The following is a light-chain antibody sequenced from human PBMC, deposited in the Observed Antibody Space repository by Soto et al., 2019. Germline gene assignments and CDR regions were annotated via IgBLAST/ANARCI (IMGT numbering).Light chain of an antibody. CDR1: SSDVGGYNY. CDR3: SSYTRSSISYV. J-gene: IGLJ1*01. Sequence: QSALTQPASVSGSPGQSITISCTGTSSDVGGYNYVSWYQQHPGKAPKLMIYDVSNRPSGVSNRFSGSKSGNTASLTISGLQAEDEADYYCSSYTRSSISYVFGTGTKVTVL. V-gene: IGLV2-14*01. CDR2: DVS.